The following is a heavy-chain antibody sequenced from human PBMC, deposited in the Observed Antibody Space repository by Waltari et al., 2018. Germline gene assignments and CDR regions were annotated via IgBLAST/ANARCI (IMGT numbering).Heavy chain of an antibody. CDR2: ISKAGSKE. J-gene: IGHJ4*02. CDR3: AKQRETTVWGPLDH. D-gene: IGHD7-27*01. V-gene: IGHV3-30*18. CDR1: GFIFRNYG. Sequence: QVQLVESGGAVVQPGRSLRLSCEASGFIFRNYGIHWVRQAPGKGRGWVAFISKAGSKEYYAESVKGRFTISRDSSKNTLFLQMNYLRPEDTAVYYCAKQRETTVWGPLDHWGQGTLVTVSS.